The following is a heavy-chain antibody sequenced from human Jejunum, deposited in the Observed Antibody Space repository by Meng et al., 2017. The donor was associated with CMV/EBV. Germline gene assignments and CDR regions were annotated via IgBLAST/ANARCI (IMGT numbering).Heavy chain of an antibody. CDR2: IRTGGRTI. Sequence: NWDRQAPGKGLERVSYIRTGGRTIDYADSMKGRFTISRDNAKNSLYLQMNSLRAEDTAVYYCARDRYCHNGVCYAFPPPYYYGMDVWGQGTTVTVSS. CDR3: ARDRYCHNGVCYAFPPPYYYGMDV. D-gene: IGHD2-8*01. V-gene: IGHV3-48*03. J-gene: IGHJ6*02.